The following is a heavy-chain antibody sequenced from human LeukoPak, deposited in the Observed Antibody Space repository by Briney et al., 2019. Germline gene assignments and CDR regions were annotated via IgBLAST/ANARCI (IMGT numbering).Heavy chain of an antibody. J-gene: IGHJ4*02. Sequence: ASVKVSCKVSGYTLTELSKHWVRQAPGQGLEWMGWMNPVSGDAGSAQKFQGRVTLTRNTSISTAYMELSSLRSDDTVLYYCARAPMGTAALYWGQGTLVTVSS. V-gene: IGHV1-8*01. CDR2: MNPVSGDA. D-gene: IGHD2-2*01. CDR3: ARAPMGTAALY. CDR1: GYTLTELS.